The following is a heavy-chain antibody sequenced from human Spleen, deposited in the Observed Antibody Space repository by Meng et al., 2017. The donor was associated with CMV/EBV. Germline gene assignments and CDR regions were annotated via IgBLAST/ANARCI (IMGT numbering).Heavy chain of an antibody. J-gene: IGHJ4*02. CDR3: ARYTAMVNFDY. CDR2: IKSKGYGGTT. V-gene: IGHV3-49*04. Sequence: GESLKISCAASGFTFSSYEMNWVRQAPGKGLEWVGRIKSKGYGGTTEYAASVKGRFTISRDDSKSIAYLQMNSLRAEDTAVYYCARYTAMVNFDYWGQGTLVTVSS. D-gene: IGHD5-18*01. CDR1: GFTFSSYE.